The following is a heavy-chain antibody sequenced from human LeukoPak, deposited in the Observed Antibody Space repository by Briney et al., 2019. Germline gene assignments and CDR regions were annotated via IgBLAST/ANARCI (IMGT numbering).Heavy chain of an antibody. Sequence: GASVKVSCKASGYTFTSYGISWVRQAPGQGLEWMGWISAYNGNTNYAQKLQGRVTMTTDTSTSTAYMELRSLRSDDTAVYYCARDCSSTSCYRQSDYWGQGTLVTVSS. V-gene: IGHV1-18*01. CDR3: ARDCSSTSCYRQSDY. J-gene: IGHJ4*02. CDR2: ISAYNGNT. CDR1: GYTFTSYG. D-gene: IGHD2-2*01.